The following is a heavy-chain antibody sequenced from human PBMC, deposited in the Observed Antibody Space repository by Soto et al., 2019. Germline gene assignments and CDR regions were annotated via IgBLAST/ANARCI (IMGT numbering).Heavy chain of an antibody. V-gene: IGHV1-2*02. CDR3: ARRYCSGGSCYWWAYYFDY. CDR2: INPNSGGT. D-gene: IGHD2-15*01. CDR1: GYTFTGYY. Sequence: ASVKVSCKASGYTFTGYYMHWVRQAPGQGLEWMGWINPNSGGTNYAQKFQGRVTMTRDTSISTAYMELSRLRSDDTAVYYCARRYCSGGSCYWWAYYFDYWGQGALVTVSS. J-gene: IGHJ4*02.